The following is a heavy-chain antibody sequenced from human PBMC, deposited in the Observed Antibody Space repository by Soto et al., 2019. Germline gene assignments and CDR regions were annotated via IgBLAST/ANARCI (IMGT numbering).Heavy chain of an antibody. D-gene: IGHD3-3*01. V-gene: IGHV3-7*01. Sequence: EVQLVESGGGLVQPGGSLRLSCAASGFTFSSYWMMWVRQVTGKGLEWLANIKRDGSEEYYVDAVKGRFTISRDNARNSLYLQMDSLRAEDTAVYFCARDIFRLGAADVFWGQGTLVTVSS. CDR3: ARDIFRLGAADVF. J-gene: IGHJ4*02. CDR2: IKRDGSEE. CDR1: GFTFSSYW.